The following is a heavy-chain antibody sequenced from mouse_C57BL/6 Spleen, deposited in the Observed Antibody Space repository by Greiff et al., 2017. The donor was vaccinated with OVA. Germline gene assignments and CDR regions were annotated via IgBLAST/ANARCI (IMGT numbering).Heavy chain of an antibody. Sequence: VQLQQPGTDLVKPGASVKLSCKASGYTFTSYWMHWVKQRPGQGLEWIGNINPSNGGTNYNEKFKSKATLTVDKSSSTACMQLSSLTSEDSAVYYCARGWASYAMDYWGQGTSVTVSS. D-gene: IGHD6-1*01. CDR2: INPSNGGT. CDR1: GYTFTSYW. CDR3: ARGWASYAMDY. V-gene: IGHV1-53*01. J-gene: IGHJ4*01.